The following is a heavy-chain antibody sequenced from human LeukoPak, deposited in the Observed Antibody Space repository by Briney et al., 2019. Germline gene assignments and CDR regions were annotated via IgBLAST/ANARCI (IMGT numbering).Heavy chain of an antibody. CDR3: ATTYCSSTSCYYYMDV. J-gene: IGHJ6*03. V-gene: IGHV4-61*08. CDR1: GGSISSGDYY. CDR2: TYYSGST. D-gene: IGHD2-2*01. Sequence: SETLSLTCTVSGGSISSGDYYWSWIRQAPGKGLEWIGYTYYSGSTDYKPSLKSRVTISVDTSKNQFSLRLSSVTAADTAVYYCATTYCSSTSCYYYMDVWGKGTTVTVSS.